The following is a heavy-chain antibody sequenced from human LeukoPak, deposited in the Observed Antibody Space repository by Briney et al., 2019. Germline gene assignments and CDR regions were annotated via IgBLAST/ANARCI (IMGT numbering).Heavy chain of an antibody. CDR2: IYTSGTT. D-gene: IGHD3-9*01. J-gene: IGHJ4*02. Sequence: SETLSLTCNVSGDSISSYYWSWIRQPPGGGLEWIGYIYTSGTTSYNPSLKSRVTISVDTSKNQFSLRLSSVTAADTAVYYCARSYYDFLTGYYLDYWGQGTLVTVSS. V-gene: IGHV4-4*09. CDR3: ARSYYDFLTGYYLDY. CDR1: GDSISSYY.